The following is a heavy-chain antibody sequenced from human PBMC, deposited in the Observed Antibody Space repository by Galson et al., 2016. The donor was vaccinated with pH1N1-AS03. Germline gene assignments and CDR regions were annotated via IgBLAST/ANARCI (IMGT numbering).Heavy chain of an antibody. V-gene: IGHV1-46*01. J-gene: IGHJ4*02. Sequence: SVKVSCKASGYTFTMYYMHWVRQVPGQGLEWMGMINPSGGYTSHAQKFQGRVTIIADISTSTTYMELSNLTSEDTAIYYCARERDSSSSSIFVYWGQGTQVTVSS. CDR1: GYTFTMYY. CDR3: ARERDSSSSSIFVY. D-gene: IGHD6-6*01. CDR2: INPSGGYT.